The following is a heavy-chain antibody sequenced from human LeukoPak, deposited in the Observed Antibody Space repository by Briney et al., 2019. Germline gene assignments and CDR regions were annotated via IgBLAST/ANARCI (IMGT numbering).Heavy chain of an antibody. J-gene: IGHJ5*02. V-gene: IGHV3-30*04. CDR3: ARGNSFDP. CDR1: GFTFSSYA. Sequence: GGSLRLSCAASGFTFSSYAMHWVRQAPGKGLEWLAVISYDGSNKYYADSVKGRFTISRDNSKNTLYLQMNSLRAEDTAVYYCARGNSFDPWGQGTLVTVSS. CDR2: ISYDGSNK.